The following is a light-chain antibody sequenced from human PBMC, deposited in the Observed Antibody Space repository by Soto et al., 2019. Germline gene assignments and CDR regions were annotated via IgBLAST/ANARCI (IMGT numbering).Light chain of an antibody. CDR1: SSNIGINY. V-gene: IGLV1-47*01. CDR2: RNN. Sequence: QSVLTQPPSASGTPGQRVTISCSGSSSNIGINYVYWYQQLPGTAPKLLIYRNNQRPSGVPDRFSGSKSGTSASLAISGLRSEDEADYYCAAWDDSLSGRVFGGGTKLTV. CDR3: AAWDDSLSGRV. J-gene: IGLJ3*02.